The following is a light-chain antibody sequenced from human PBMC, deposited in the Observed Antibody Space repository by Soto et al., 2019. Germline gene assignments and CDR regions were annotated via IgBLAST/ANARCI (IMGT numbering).Light chain of an antibody. CDR1: SSNIGAGYD. CDR2: GNI. Sequence: QSVLTQPPSVSGAPGQRVTISCTGSSSNIGAGYDVQWYQQLPGTAPKLLIYGNINRPSGVPDRFSGSKSGTSASLAITGLQAEDEADYYYCQSYDSSLSGDVFGTGTKLTVL. J-gene: IGLJ1*01. CDR3: QSYDSSLSGDV. V-gene: IGLV1-40*01.